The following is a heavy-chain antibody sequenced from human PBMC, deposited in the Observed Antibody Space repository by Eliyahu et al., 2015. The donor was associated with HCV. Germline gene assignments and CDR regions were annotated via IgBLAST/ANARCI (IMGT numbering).Heavy chain of an antibody. CDR1: GFTFTSSA. V-gene: IGHV1-58*01. J-gene: IGHJ4*02. Sequence: QMQLVQSGPEVKKPGTSVKVSCKASGFTFTSSAVQWVRQARGQRLEWIGWIVVGSGNTNYAQKFQERVTITRDMSTSTAYMELSSLRSEDTAVYYCAADPWGSYPPSFDYWGQGTLVTVSS. CDR2: IVVGSGNT. CDR3: AADPWGSYPPSFDY. D-gene: IGHD1-26*01.